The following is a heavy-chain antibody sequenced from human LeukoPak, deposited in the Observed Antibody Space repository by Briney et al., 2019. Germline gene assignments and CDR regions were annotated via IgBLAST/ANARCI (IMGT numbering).Heavy chain of an antibody. CDR2: IYTSGST. D-gene: IGHD6-13*01. CDR3: ARDVGSSSWYEGFDY. J-gene: IGHJ4*02. CDR1: GGSISSGSYY. Sequence: SETLSLTCTVSGGSISSGSYYWSWIRQPAGKGLEWIGRIYTSGSTNYNPSLKCRVTISEDTSKNQFSLKLSSVTAADTAVYYCARDVGSSSWYEGFDYWGQGTLVTVSS. V-gene: IGHV4-61*02.